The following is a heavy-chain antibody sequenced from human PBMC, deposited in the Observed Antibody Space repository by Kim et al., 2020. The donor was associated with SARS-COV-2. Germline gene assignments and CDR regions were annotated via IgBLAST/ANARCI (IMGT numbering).Heavy chain of an antibody. J-gene: IGHJ4*02. V-gene: IGHV3-11*06. CDR3: ARVGMMVRGVIIAGYYFDY. Sequence: RFTISRDNAKNSLYLQMNSLRAEDTAVYYCARVGMMVRGVIIAGYYFDYWGQGTLVTVSS. D-gene: IGHD3-10*01.